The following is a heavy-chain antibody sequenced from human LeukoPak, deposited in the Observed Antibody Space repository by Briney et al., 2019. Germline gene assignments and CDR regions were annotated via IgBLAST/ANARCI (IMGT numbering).Heavy chain of an antibody. CDR1: GYTFTGYY. D-gene: IGHD1-26*01. V-gene: IGHV1-18*04. CDR3: ATLVGGTSGWFDP. CDR2: ISAYNGNT. Sequence: ASVKVSCKASGYTFTGYYMHWVRQAPGQVLEWMGWISAYNGNTNYAQKLQGRVTMTTDTSTSTAYMELRSLRSDDTAVYYCATLVGGTSGWFDPWGQGTLVTVSS. J-gene: IGHJ5*02.